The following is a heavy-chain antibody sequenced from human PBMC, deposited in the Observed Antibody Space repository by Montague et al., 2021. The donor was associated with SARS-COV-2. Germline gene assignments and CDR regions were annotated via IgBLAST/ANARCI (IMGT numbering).Heavy chain of an antibody. CDR3: ARGRQHFNMIVVVMTGGEYYFDY. CDR2: INRDGST. V-gene: IGHV4-39*07. Sequence: SETLSLTCTVSGGSISSNTYYWAWIRQPPGKGLEWIGEINRDGSTNYNPSLQSRVLISVDTSKIQLSLRLSSVTSADTGVYYCARGRQHFNMIVVVMTGGEYYFDYWGQGTLVTVSS. CDR1: GGSISSNTYY. J-gene: IGHJ4*02. D-gene: IGHD3-22*01.